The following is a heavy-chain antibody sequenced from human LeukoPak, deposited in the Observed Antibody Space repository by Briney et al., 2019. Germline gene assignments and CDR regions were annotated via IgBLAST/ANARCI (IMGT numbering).Heavy chain of an antibody. J-gene: IGHJ3*02. CDR2: IYYSGST. Sequence: SETLSLTCTVSGGSISSGGYYWSWIRQHPGKGLEWIGYIYYSGSTYYNPSLKSRVTISVDTSKNQFSLKLSSVTAADTAVYYCARDSKVAFDIWGQGTMVTVS. CDR3: ARDSKVAFDI. CDR1: GGSISSGGYY. D-gene: IGHD3-3*02. V-gene: IGHV4-31*03.